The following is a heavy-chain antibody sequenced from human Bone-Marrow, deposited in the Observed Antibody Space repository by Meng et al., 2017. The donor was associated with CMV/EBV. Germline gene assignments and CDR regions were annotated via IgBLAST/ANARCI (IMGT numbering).Heavy chain of an antibody. Sequence: ASVKVSCKASGYTFTGYYMHWVRQAPGQGLEWMGWINPNSGGTNYAQKFQGRVTMTRDTSISTVYMELSSLRSEDTAVYYCAIGRYQLLFPVYYYYGMDVWGQGTTVTVSS. D-gene: IGHD2-2*01. J-gene: IGHJ6*02. V-gene: IGHV1-2*02. CDR3: AIGRYQLLFPVYYYYGMDV. CDR1: GYTFTGYY. CDR2: INPNSGGT.